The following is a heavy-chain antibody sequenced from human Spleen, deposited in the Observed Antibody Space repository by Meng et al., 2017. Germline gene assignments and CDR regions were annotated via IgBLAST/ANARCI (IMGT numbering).Heavy chain of an antibody. CDR2: IGHSGFT. D-gene: IGHD3-22*01. V-gene: IGHV4-39*07. Sequence: QLQESGPGLVKPSETLSLTCSVSGDSISSSDSYWGWIRQSPGKGLEWIGSIGHSGFTYYTPSLESRVTISVDTSKNQFSLKLRSVTAADTAVYYCARVEGYYDSSGYYRYWGHGTLVTSSS. J-gene: IGHJ4*01. CDR1: GDSISSSDSY. CDR3: ARVEGYYDSSGYYRY.